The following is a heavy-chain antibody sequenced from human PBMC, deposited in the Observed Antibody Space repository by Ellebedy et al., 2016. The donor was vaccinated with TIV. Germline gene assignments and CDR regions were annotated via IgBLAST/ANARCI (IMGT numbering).Heavy chain of an antibody. CDR2: INPNSGGT. CDR1: GYTFTGYY. CDR3: ARVTAMVRTYYYGMDV. D-gene: IGHD3-10*01. V-gene: IGHV1-2*02. J-gene: IGHJ6*02. Sequence: ASVKVSXKASGYTFTGYYMHWVRQAPGQGLEWMGWINPNSGGTNYAQKFQGRVTMTRDTSISTAYMELSRLRSDDTAVYYCARVTAMVRTYYYGMDVWGQGTTVTVSS.